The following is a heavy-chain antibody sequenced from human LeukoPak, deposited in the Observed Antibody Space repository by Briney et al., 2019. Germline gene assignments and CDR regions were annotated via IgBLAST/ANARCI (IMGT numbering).Heavy chain of an antibody. J-gene: IGHJ4*02. D-gene: IGHD3-10*01. CDR3: ARERYGSGSYPDY. Sequence: ASVKVSCKASGYTFTGYYMHWVRQAPGQGLEWMGWINPNSGGTNYAQKFQGRVTMTRDTSISTAYMELSRLRSDDTAVYYCARERYGSGSYPDYWGQGTLVTVSS. V-gene: IGHV1-2*02. CDR2: INPNSGGT. CDR1: GYTFTGYY.